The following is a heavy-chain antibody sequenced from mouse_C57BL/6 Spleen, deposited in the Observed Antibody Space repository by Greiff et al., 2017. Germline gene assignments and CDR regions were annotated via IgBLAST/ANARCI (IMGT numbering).Heavy chain of an antibody. D-gene: IGHD2-4*01. CDR2: IRNKANGYTT. CDR3: ARSTMIKRYFDY. V-gene: IGHV7-3*01. J-gene: IGHJ2*01. CDR1: GFTFTDYY. Sequence: DVQLVESGGGLVQPGGSLSLSCAASGFTFTDYYMSWVRQPPGKALEWLGFIRNKANGYTTEYSASVKGRFTISRDNSQSILYLQMNALRAEDSATYYCARSTMIKRYFDYWGQGTTLTVSS.